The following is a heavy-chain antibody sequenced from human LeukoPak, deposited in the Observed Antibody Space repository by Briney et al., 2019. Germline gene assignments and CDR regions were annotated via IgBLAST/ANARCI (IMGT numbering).Heavy chain of an antibody. J-gene: IGHJ4*02. V-gene: IGHV4-39*02. D-gene: IGHD6-13*01. Sequence: SPSETLSLTCTVSGGSISTGSYYWGRVRQPPRKGLEYIGSISYSGSTHYNPSLKSRVTISVATSKNHFSLNLSSVSAADTAVYYCARSSAGVPFDYWGQGTLVTVSS. CDR2: ISYSGST. CDR3: ARSSAGVPFDY. CDR1: GGSISTGSYY.